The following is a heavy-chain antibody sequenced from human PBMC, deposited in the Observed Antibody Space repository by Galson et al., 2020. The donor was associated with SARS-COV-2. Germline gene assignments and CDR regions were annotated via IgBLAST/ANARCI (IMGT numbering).Heavy chain of an antibody. Sequence: GGSLRLSCAASGFTFSSYAMHWVRQAPGKGLEWVAVISYDGSNKYYADSVKGRFTISRDNSKNTLYLQMNSLRAEDTAVYYCARDSSSWFLEYWGQGTLVTVSS. J-gene: IGHJ4*02. CDR1: GFTFSSYA. D-gene: IGHD6-13*01. V-gene: IGHV3-30*04. CDR2: ISYDGSNK. CDR3: ARDSSSWFLEY.